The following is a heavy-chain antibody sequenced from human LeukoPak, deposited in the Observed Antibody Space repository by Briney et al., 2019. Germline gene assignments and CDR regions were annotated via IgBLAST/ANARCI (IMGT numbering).Heavy chain of an antibody. J-gene: IGHJ6*03. D-gene: IGHD3-10*01. CDR1: GFTFSSYA. Sequence: GRSLRLSCAASGFTFSSYAMHWVRQAPGKGLEWVAVISYDGSNKYYADSVKGRFTISRDNSKNTLYLQMNSLRAEDTAVYYCARDPTHYYGSGSYYKEPSYYYYYYMDVWGKGTTVTVSS. V-gene: IGHV3-30*04. CDR3: ARDPTHYYGSGSYYKEPSYYYYYYMDV. CDR2: ISYDGSNK.